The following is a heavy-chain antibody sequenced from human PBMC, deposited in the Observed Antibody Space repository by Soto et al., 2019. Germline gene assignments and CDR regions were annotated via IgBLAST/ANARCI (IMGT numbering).Heavy chain of an antibody. Sequence: SETLSLTCTVSGGSISSSSYYWGWIRQPPGKGLEWIGSIYYSGSTYYNPSLKSRVTISVDTSKNQFSLKLSSVTAADTAVYYCARQDKYYDSSGGFDYWGQGTLVTV. D-gene: IGHD3-22*01. V-gene: IGHV4-39*01. CDR1: GGSISSSSYY. CDR3: ARQDKYYDSSGGFDY. J-gene: IGHJ4*02. CDR2: IYYSGST.